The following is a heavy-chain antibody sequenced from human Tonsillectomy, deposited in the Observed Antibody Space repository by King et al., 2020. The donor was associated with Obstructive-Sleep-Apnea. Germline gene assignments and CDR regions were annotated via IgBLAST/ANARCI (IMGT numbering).Heavy chain of an antibody. Sequence: VQLVESGGGVVQPGRSLRLSCAASGFTFSSYGMHWVRQAPGKGLEWVAVIWYDGSNKYYADSVKGRFTISRDNSKNTLYLQMNSLRAEDTAVYYCARGGYNLEYGVYGMDVWGQGTTVTVSS. CDR1: GFTFSSYG. J-gene: IGHJ6*02. D-gene: IGHD1-14*01. CDR3: ARGGYNLEYGVYGMDV. V-gene: IGHV3-33*01. CDR2: IWYDGSNK.